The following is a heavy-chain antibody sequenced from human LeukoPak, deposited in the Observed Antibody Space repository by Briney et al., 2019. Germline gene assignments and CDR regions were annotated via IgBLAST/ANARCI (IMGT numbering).Heavy chain of an antibody. CDR1: GATFSSYA. CDR2: IIPIFGTA. J-gene: IGHJ3*02. V-gene: IGHV1-69*05. Sequence: ASVKVSCKASGATFSSYAISWVRQAPGQGLEWMGGIIPIFGTANYAQKLQGRVTITTDESTSTAYMELSSLRSEDTAVYYCARDYGDYVYAFDIWGQGTMVTVSS. CDR3: ARDYGDYVYAFDI. D-gene: IGHD4-17*01.